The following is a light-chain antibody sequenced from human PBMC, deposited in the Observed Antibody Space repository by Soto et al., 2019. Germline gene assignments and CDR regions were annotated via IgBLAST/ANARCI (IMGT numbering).Light chain of an antibody. CDR1: QPIRKF. CDR2: AAS. V-gene: IGKV1-27*01. Sequence: DIQMTQSPSSLSASLGDRVTITCRASQPIRKFLAWYQQKPGEIPKLQIYAASTLQSGVPSRFSGSGSGTHFTLTIDSLQAEDVAVYYCQKYDGAPWTFGQGTKLEIK. CDR3: QKYDGAPWT. J-gene: IGKJ1*01.